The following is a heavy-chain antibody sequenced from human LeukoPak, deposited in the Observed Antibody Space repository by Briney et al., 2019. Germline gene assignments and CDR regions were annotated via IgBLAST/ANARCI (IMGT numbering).Heavy chain of an antibody. J-gene: IGHJ4*02. CDR2: ISDDGRSK. Sequence: GGSLRLSCAASGFSFICYGMHWVRQAPGKGVGWVGVISDDGRSKDYADSVKGRFTISRDNSKDTLYLQMNSLRAEDTAVYYCAKRPSDYGDYVSYFDYWGQGTLVTVSS. D-gene: IGHD4-17*01. V-gene: IGHV3-30*18. CDR3: AKRPSDYGDYVSYFDY. CDR1: GFSFICYG.